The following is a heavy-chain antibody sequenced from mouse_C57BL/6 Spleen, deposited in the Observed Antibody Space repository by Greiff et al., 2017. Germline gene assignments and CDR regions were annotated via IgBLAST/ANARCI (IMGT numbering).Heavy chain of an antibody. J-gene: IGHJ4*01. Sequence: VQLVESGAELVKPGASVKMSCKASGYTFTTYPIEWMKQNHGKSLEWIGNFHPYNDDTKYNEKFKGKATLTVEKSSSTVYLELSRLTSDDSAVYYCARGYYGSSYEDYYAMDYWGQGTSVTVSS. CDR3: ARGYYGSSYEDYYAMDY. CDR2: FHPYNDDT. D-gene: IGHD1-1*01. CDR1: GYTFTTYP. V-gene: IGHV1-47*01.